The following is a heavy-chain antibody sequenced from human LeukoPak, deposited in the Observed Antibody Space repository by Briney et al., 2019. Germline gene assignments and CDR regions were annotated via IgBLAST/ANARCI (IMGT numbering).Heavy chain of an antibody. CDR3: ARVRMVVAATPFDY. CDR1: GYTFTSYA. J-gene: IGHJ4*02. Sequence: ASVKVSCKASGYTFTSYAMHWVRQAPGQRLEWMGWINAGNGNTKYSQKFQGRVTITRDTSASTAYMELSSLRSEDTAVYYCARVRMVVAATPFDYWGQGTLVTVPS. V-gene: IGHV1-3*01. CDR2: INAGNGNT. D-gene: IGHD2-15*01.